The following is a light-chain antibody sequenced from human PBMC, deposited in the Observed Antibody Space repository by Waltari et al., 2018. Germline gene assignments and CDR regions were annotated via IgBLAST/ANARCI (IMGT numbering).Light chain of an antibody. CDR2: WSS. Sequence: DIVMTQSPDSLAVSLGERATINCKSSRSVLYSSNNKTHLAWDQQKPGQPPKLLIYWSSTRESGVPDRFSGSGSETDFTLTITSLQAEDVAVYYCQQYYSSAQTFGQGTKVEIK. V-gene: IGKV4-1*01. CDR3: QQYYSSAQT. J-gene: IGKJ1*01. CDR1: RSVLYSSNNKTH.